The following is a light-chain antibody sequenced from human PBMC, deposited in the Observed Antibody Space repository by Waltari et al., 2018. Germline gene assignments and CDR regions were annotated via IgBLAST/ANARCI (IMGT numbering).Light chain of an antibody. Sequence: DIQMTQSPSSLSASVGDRVTITCRASQSISSYLNWYQQKPGKAPKLLIYAASSLQSRVPSRFSCSGSGTDFTLTISSLQPEDFATYYCQQSYSILYTFGQGTKLEIK. CDR1: QSISSY. CDR3: QQSYSILYT. V-gene: IGKV1-39*01. CDR2: AAS. J-gene: IGKJ2*01.